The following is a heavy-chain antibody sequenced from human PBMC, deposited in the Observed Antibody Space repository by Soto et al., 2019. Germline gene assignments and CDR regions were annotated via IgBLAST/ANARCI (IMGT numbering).Heavy chain of an antibody. V-gene: IGHV1-3*01. D-gene: IGHD3-3*01. CDR1: GYTFTSYA. J-gene: IGHJ6*02. CDR2: INAGNGNT. Sequence: ASVKVSCKASGYTFTSYAMHWVRQAPGQRLEWMGWINAGNGNTKYSQKFQGRVTITRDTSASTAYMELSSLRSEDTAVYYCARDFGFWSGGGYYGMDVWGQGTTVTVSS. CDR3: ARDFGFWSGGGYYGMDV.